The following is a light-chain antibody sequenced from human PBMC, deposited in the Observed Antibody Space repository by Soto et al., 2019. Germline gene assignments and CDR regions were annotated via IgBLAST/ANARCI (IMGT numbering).Light chain of an antibody. CDR3: ASKAGSSRHVV. Sequence: QSALTQPASVSGSPGQSITISCTGTSSDVGGYNYVSWYQQHPGKAPKLMIYEVSNRPSGVSNRFSGSKSGNTASLTISGLQAEDEADYYCASKAGSSRHVVFGGGTKLTVL. V-gene: IGLV2-14*01. CDR1: SSDVGGYNY. CDR2: EVS. J-gene: IGLJ2*01.